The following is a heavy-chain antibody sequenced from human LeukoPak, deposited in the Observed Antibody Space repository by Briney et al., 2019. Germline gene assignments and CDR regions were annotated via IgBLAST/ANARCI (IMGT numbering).Heavy chain of an antibody. CDR2: IYHSGST. V-gene: IGHV4-38-2*01. CDR1: GYSISSGYY. J-gene: IGHJ4*02. Sequence: PSETLSLTCAVSGYSISSGYYWGWIRQPPGKGLEWIGSIYHSGSTYYNPSLKSRVTISIDTSKNQFSLILSSVTAADTAVYYCARPHYDTSGYYLRAGFDYWGQGTLVTVSS. CDR3: ARPHYDTSGYYLRAGFDY. D-gene: IGHD3-22*01.